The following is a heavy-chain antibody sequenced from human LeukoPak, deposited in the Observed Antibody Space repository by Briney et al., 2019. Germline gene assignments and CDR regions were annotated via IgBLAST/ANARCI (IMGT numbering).Heavy chain of an antibody. J-gene: IGHJ4*02. CDR1: GDSINSGRYY. Sequence: KASETLSLTCTVSGDSINSGRYYWSWIRQPAGKGLEWIGRIYISGSTNYNPSLKSRVTISVDTSKNQFSLKLSSVTAADTAVYFCARFSMLRGVDYWGQGTLVTVSS. D-gene: IGHD3-10*01. CDR2: IYISGST. CDR3: ARFSMLRGVDY. V-gene: IGHV4-61*02.